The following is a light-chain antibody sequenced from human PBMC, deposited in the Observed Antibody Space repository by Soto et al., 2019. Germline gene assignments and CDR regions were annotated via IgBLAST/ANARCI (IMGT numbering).Light chain of an antibody. CDR3: QQRSNWPPMYT. CDR1: QSIRTY. J-gene: IGKJ2*01. CDR2: DAS. V-gene: IGKV3-11*01. Sequence: EIVLTQSPATLSLSPGERASLSCRASQSIRTYLGWYQQKPAQAPRLLIYDASTRAIGVPARFSGSGSGTDFTLTISSLEPEDFAVYYCQQRSNWPPMYTFGQGTKLEI.